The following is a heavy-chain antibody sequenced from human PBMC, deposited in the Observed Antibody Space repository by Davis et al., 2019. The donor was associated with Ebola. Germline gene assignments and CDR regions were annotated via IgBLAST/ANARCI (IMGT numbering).Heavy chain of an antibody. V-gene: IGHV4-59*01. D-gene: IGHD3-22*01. J-gene: IGHJ5*02. Sequence: MPSETLSLTCSVSGGSINSFYWSWIRQPPGKGLEWIGYIYYSGSTNYNPSLKSRVTISVDTSKNQFSLKLSSVTAADTAVYYCARDLYYYDRGFDPWGQGTLVTVSS. CDR2: IYYSGST. CDR1: GGSINSFY. CDR3: ARDLYYYDRGFDP.